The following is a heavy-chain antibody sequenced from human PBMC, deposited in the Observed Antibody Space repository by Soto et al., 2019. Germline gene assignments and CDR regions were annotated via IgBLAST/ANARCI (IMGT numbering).Heavy chain of an antibody. D-gene: IGHD5-18*01. Sequence: QVQLVESGGGVVQPGRSLRLSCEASGFTYSSYDIPWVRQAPGKGLEWVAFISYDGRNKYYTDSVKGRFTISRDNSKNTLYLQMESLRSEDTAVYYCAKGVSGQLCFDHWGQGTLVTVSS. CDR3: AKGVSGQLCFDH. J-gene: IGHJ4*02. CDR1: GFTYSSYD. CDR2: ISYDGRNK. V-gene: IGHV3-30*18.